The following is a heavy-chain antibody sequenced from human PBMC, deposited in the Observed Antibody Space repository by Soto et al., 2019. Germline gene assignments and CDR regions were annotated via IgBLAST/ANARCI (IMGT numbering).Heavy chain of an antibody. CDR2: IYHSGST. J-gene: IGHJ4*02. CDR3: ARTPGEQCLAD. V-gene: IGHV4-38-2*01. CDR1: GYSISSGYY. Sequence: SETLSLTCAVSGYSISSGYYWGWIRQSPGKGLEWIGSIYHSGSTYYNPSLKSRVTISVDTSKNQFSLKLSSVTAADTAVYYCARTPGEQCLADWGQGTLVTVSS. D-gene: IGHD6-19*01.